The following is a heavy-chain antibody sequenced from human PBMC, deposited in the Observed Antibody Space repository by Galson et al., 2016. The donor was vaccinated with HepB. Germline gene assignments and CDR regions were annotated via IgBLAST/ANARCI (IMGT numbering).Heavy chain of an antibody. D-gene: IGHD3/OR15-3a*01. CDR3: AKDIGRGTSYYFYGMDV. V-gene: IGHV3-9*01. CDR1: GFTLDNYA. CDR2: ISWNSGAI. Sequence: SLRLSCAASGFTLDNYAMHWVRQAPGKGLEWVSGISWNSGAIGYADSVKGRFTVSRGNAKNSLYLQMNSLRAEDTALYYCAKDIGRGTSYYFYGMDVWGKGTTVTVSS. J-gene: IGHJ6*04.